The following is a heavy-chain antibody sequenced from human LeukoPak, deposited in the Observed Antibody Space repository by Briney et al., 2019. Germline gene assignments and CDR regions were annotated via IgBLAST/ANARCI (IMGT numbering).Heavy chain of an antibody. V-gene: IGHV4-39*01. CDR1: GGSFSSSSYY. Sequence: SETLSLTCAVYGGSFSSSSYYWGWIRQPPGKGLEWIGSIYYSGSTYYNPSLKSRVTISVDTSKNQFSLKLSSVTAADTAVYYCAGYSSGWSNGYFDYWGQGTLVTVSS. D-gene: IGHD6-19*01. CDR2: IYYSGST. CDR3: AGYSSGWSNGYFDY. J-gene: IGHJ4*02.